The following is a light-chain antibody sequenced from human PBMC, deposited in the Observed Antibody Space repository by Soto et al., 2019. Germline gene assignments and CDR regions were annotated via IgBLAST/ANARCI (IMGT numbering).Light chain of an antibody. CDR2: GAS. J-gene: IGKJ1*01. CDR1: QNVGKN. CDR3: QQYGSSTWT. Sequence: IVMTQSPVTLSLSPGDRATLSCRASQNVGKNLAWHQQKPGQAPRLLIYGASTRAPGIPDRFSGSGSGTDRTITISRLEKEDGAVYYCQQYGSSTWTFGQGTKVDIK. V-gene: IGKV3-20*01.